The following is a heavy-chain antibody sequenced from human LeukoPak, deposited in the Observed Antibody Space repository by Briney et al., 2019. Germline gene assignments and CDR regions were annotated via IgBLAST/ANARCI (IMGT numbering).Heavy chain of an antibody. Sequence: GGSLRLSCAASGFTFSSYAMSWVRQAPGQGLAWVSAISGSGGSTYYADSVKGRFTMSRDNSKNTLYLQMNSLRAEDTAVYYCAKGRGNGVRGAFDIWGQGTMVTVSS. D-gene: IGHD4-17*01. V-gene: IGHV3-23*01. CDR2: ISGSGGST. CDR3: AKGRGNGVRGAFDI. CDR1: GFTFSSYA. J-gene: IGHJ3*02.